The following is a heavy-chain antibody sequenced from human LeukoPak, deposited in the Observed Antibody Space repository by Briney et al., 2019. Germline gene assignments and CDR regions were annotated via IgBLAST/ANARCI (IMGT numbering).Heavy chain of an antibody. CDR1: GFTFSTYA. V-gene: IGHV3-23*01. Sequence: PGRSLRLSCAASGFTFSTYAMSWVRRAPGKGLEWVSSIGASGGSTYYADSVKGRFTISRDNSKNTLYLQMNSLRAEDTAVYYCAKYDGGYSSGWLDYWGQGTLVTVSS. CDR2: IGASGGST. J-gene: IGHJ4*02. CDR3: AKYDGGYSSGWLDY. D-gene: IGHD6-19*01.